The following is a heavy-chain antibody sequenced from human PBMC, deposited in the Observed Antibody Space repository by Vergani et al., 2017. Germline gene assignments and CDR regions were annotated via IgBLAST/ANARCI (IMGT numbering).Heavy chain of an antibody. V-gene: IGHV1-18*01. CDR2: ISAYNGNP. Sequence: QVQLVQSGAEVKKPGASVKVSCQASGYTFTSYGISWVRQAPGQGLEWMGWISAYNGNPNYAQKLQGRVTMTTDTSTSTAYMELRSLRSDDTAVYYCARDRTPWPDDYDGMDVWGQGTTVTVS. CDR1: GYTFTSYG. J-gene: IGHJ6*02. CDR3: ARDRTPWPDDYDGMDV.